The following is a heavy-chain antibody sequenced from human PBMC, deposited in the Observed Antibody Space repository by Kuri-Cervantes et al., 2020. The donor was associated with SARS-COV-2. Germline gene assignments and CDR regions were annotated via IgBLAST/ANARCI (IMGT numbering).Heavy chain of an antibody. CDR3: AREGISPDIVVVPAALDAFDI. D-gene: IGHD2-2*01. CDR1: GGTFSSYA. V-gene: IGHV1-69*05. CDR2: IIPIFGTA. J-gene: IGHJ3*02. Sequence: SVKVSCKASGGTFSSYAISWVRQAPGQGLEWMGGIIPIFGTANYAQKFKGRVTITTDESTSTAYMELSSLRSEDTAVYYCAREGISPDIVVVPAALDAFDIWGQGTMVTVSS.